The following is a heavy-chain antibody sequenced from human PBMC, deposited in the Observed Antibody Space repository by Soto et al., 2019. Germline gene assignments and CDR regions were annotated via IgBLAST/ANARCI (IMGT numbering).Heavy chain of an antibody. CDR3: ARSGILTGPYYFDY. J-gene: IGHJ4*02. Sequence: QVQLQESGPGLVKPSQTLSLTCTVSGGSISSGGYYWSWIRQHPGKGLEWIGYIYYSGSTYYNPSLKSRVTISVDTSKNQFSLKLSSVTAADTAVYDCARSGILTGPYYFDYWGQGTLVTVSS. D-gene: IGHD3-9*01. CDR2: IYYSGST. CDR1: GGSISSGGYY. V-gene: IGHV4-31*03.